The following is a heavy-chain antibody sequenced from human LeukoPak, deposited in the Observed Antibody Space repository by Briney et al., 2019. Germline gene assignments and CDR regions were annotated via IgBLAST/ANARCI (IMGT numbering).Heavy chain of an antibody. CDR3: ARMGYCSSTSCSNYYYGMDV. CDR1: GYTFTDYY. CDR2: INPNSGGT. D-gene: IGHD2-2*01. J-gene: IGHJ6*02. Sequence: ASLKVSCTASGYTFTDYYMHWVRQAPGQGLEWMGWINPNSGGTNYAKKFQGRVTMTRDTSISTAYMELSRLRSDDTAVYYCARMGYCSSTSCSNYYYGMDVWGQGTTVTVSS. V-gene: IGHV1-2*02.